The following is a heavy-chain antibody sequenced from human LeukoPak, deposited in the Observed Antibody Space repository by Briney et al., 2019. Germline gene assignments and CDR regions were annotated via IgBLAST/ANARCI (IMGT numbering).Heavy chain of an antibody. J-gene: IGHJ4*02. CDR1: GFTFSSYE. V-gene: IGHV3-48*03. CDR2: ISSSGSTI. Sequence: PGGSLRLSCAASGFTFSSYEMNWVRQAPGKGLEWVSYISSSGSTIYYADSVKGRFTISRDNAKNSLYLHMNSLRAEDTAVYYCARTEIGDREFDYWGQGTLVTVSS. D-gene: IGHD2-21*01. CDR3: ARTEIGDREFDY.